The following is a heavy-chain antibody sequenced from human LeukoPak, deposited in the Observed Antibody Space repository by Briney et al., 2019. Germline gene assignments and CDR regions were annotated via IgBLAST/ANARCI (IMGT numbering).Heavy chain of an antibody. CDR2: INPNSGAT. D-gene: IGHD3-3*01. CDR3: ARAVVVGGYYRVYFDY. Sequence: ASVKVSCKASGYTFTGYYMYWVRQAPGQGLEWLGGINPNSGATSYVQKFQGRVTMTRDTSISTAYMELSRLTSDDTAVYYCARAVVVGGYYRVYFDYWGQGTLVTVSS. J-gene: IGHJ4*02. V-gene: IGHV1-2*02. CDR1: GYTFTGYY.